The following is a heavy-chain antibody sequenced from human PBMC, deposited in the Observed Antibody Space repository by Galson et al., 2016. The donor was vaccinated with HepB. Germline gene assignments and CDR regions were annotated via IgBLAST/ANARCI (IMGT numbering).Heavy chain of an antibody. CDR1: GFTYSTSW. CDR3: ARDFSWNALDY. D-gene: IGHD1-1*01. Sequence: SLRLSCAASGFTYSTSWMTWVRQAPGKGLEWVANISPDGNTVNYLDSVKGRFTISRDNAKTSLFLQMNSLSAEDTSVYYCARDFSWNALDYWGQGALVTVSS. CDR2: ISPDGNTV. V-gene: IGHV3-7*04. J-gene: IGHJ4*02.